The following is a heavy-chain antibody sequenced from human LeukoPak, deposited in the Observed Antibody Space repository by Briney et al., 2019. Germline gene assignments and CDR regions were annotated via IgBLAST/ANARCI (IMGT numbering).Heavy chain of an antibody. Sequence: ASVKVSCKASAYTFTSYYMHWVRQAPGQGLEWMGIINPSGGSTSYAQKFQGRVTMTRDTSTSTVYMELSSLRSEDTAVYYCARDSFSDSSGYYPLPGFDYWGQGTLVTVSS. CDR1: AYTFTSYY. D-gene: IGHD3-22*01. CDR3: ARDSFSDSSGYYPLPGFDY. V-gene: IGHV1-46*01. CDR2: INPSGGST. J-gene: IGHJ4*02.